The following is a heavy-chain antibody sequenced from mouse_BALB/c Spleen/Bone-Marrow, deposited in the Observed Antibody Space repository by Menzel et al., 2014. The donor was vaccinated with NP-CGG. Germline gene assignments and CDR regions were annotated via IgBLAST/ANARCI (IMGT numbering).Heavy chain of an antibody. CDR3: SRARGYAMDY. CDR2: IDPYNGAT. V-gene: IGHV1S135*01. J-gene: IGHJ4*01. Sequence: VQLKESGPELVKPGAPVKGSCQASSYSFTDYNIYWVKQSHGKSLEWIGYIDPYNGATNYNQKFKGQATLTVDKSSSTAFMHLNSLTSADSAVYYCSRARGYAMDYWGQGTSVTVSS. CDR1: SYSFTDYN.